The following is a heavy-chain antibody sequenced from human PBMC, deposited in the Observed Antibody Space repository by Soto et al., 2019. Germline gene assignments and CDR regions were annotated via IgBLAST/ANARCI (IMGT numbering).Heavy chain of an antibody. CDR1: GFTFSSYG. V-gene: IGHV3-33*01. CDR2: IWYDGSNK. J-gene: IGHJ4*02. CDR3: ARDSKYSGSYHDY. D-gene: IGHD1-26*01. Sequence: QVQLVESGGGVVQPGRSLRLSCAASGFTFSSYGMHWVRQAPGKGLEWVAVIWYDGSNKYYADSVKGRFTISRDNSKNTLYLQMNSLRAEGTAVYYCARDSKYSGSYHDYWGQGTLVTVSS.